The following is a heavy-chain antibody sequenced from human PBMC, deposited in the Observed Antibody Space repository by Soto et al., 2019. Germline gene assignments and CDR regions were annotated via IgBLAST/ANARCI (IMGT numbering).Heavy chain of an antibody. CDR3: ARDLWFGELLSPLKGSPYNWFDP. Sequence: GSLRLSCAASGFTYSSYWMHWVRQVPGKGLVWVSRFNSDWSSTNYADSVNGRFTISRDNAKNSLYLQMNSLRAEDTAVYYCARDLWFGELLSPLKGSPYNWFDPWGQGTLVTVSS. CDR2: FNSDWSST. V-gene: IGHV3-74*01. CDR1: GFTYSSYW. D-gene: IGHD3-10*01. J-gene: IGHJ5*02.